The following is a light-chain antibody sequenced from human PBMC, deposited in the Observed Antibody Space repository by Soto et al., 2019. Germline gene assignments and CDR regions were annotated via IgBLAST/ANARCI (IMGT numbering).Light chain of an antibody. CDR3: LQDYNYPWT. Sequence: IQMTQSPSTLSVSVVDIVTITCRASQTISSWLAWYQQKPGKAPKLLIYAASSLQSGVPSRFSGSGSGTDFTLTISSLQPEDFATYYCLQDYNYPWTFGQGTKVDIK. V-gene: IGKV1-6*01. CDR1: QTISSW. CDR2: AAS. J-gene: IGKJ1*01.